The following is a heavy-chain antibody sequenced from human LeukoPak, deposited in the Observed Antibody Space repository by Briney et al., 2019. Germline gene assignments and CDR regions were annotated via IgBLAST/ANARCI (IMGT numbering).Heavy chain of an antibody. CDR3: ARAFVAARTLLGV. CDR2: IYHSGST. J-gene: IGHJ6*02. D-gene: IGHD2-21*01. Sequence: SQTLSLTCGVSGGAISSGTNSWSWIRKPPGKGLEWIGYIYHSGSTHYNPSLKSRLTISVDTSKNQFSLKLSSVTAADTAVYYCARAFVAARTLLGVWGQGTTVTVSS. CDR1: GGAISSGTNS. V-gene: IGHV4-30-2*01.